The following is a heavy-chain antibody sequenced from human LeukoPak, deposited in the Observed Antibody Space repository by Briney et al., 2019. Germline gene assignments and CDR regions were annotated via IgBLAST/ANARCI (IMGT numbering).Heavy chain of an antibody. CDR3: ARYSWSSRPPRWWWFDP. D-gene: IGHD6-13*01. J-gene: IGHJ5*02. Sequence: PSETLSLTCTVSGYSISSGSYWGWIRQPPGKGLEWIGNTYHSGSTYYNPSLKSRVTISVDTSKNQFSLKLSSVTAADTAVYYCARYSWSSRPPRWWWFDPWGQGTLVTVSS. CDR2: TYHSGST. V-gene: IGHV4-38-2*02. CDR1: GYSISSGSY.